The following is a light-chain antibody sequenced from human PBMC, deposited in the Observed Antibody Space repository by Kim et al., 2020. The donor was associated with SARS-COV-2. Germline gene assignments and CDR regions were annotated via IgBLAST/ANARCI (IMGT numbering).Light chain of an antibody. CDR2: QDN. J-gene: IGLJ2*01. CDR1: KSGNKY. V-gene: IGLV3-1*01. Sequence: VSPGQPAGITCSGDKSGNKYACWYQQKPGQSPVLVIYQDNKRPSGIPERFSGSNPGNTAPLPISGTQAMDEADYYCQAWDSSTAIFGGGTQLTVL. CDR3: QAWDSSTAI.